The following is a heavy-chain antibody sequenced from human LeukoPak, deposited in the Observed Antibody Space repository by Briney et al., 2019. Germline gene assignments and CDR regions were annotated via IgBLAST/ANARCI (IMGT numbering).Heavy chain of an antibody. CDR2: ISAYNGNT. V-gene: IGHV1-18*01. CDR1: GYTFTSYG. CDR3: ARVPSGSYYYYYGMDV. D-gene: IGHD1-26*01. Sequence: ASVKVSCKASGYTFTSYGISWVRQAPGQGLEWMGWISAYNGNTNYAQKLQGRVTMTTDTSTSTAYMELRSLRSDDTAVYYCARVPSGSYYYYYGMDVWGQGTTVTVSS. J-gene: IGHJ6*02.